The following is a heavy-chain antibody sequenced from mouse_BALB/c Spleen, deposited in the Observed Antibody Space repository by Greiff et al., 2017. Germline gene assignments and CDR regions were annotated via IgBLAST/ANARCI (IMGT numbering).Heavy chain of an antibody. V-gene: IGHV1-80*01. CDR3: ARDYGNYGFAY. D-gene: IGHD2-1*01. CDR1: GYAFSSYW. CDR2: IYPGDGDT. Sequence: VQLQQSGAELVRPGSSVKISCKASGYAFSSYWMNWVKQRPGQGLEWIGQIYPGDGDTNYTGKFKGKATLTADKSSSTAYMQLSSLTSEDSAVYFCARDYGNYGFAYWGQGTLVTVSA. J-gene: IGHJ3*01.